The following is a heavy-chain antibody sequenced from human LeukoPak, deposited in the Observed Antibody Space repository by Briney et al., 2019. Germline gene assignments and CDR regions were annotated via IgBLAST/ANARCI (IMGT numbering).Heavy chain of an antibody. V-gene: IGHV3-23*01. Sequence: GGSLRLSCAASGFTFSSYAMSWVRQAPGKGLEWASAISGSGGSTYYADSVKGRFTVSRDNSKNTLYLQMNSLRAEDTAVYYCAKDRMRIAVAGTDYWGQGTLVTVSS. D-gene: IGHD6-19*01. J-gene: IGHJ4*02. CDR1: GFTFSSYA. CDR3: AKDRMRIAVAGTDY. CDR2: ISGSGGST.